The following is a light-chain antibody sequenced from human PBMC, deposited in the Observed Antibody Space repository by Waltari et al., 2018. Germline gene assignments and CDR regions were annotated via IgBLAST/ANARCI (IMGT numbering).Light chain of an antibody. J-gene: IGKJ2*01. CDR2: GAS. CDR3: QQYGSSIMYT. CDR1: QSLTKKY. Sequence: RASQSLTKKYLAWYQQKPGQAPRLLIYGASSRAAGVPDRFSGSGSGTDFTLTISRLEPEDFAVYYCQQYGSSIMYTFGQGTKLEIK. V-gene: IGKV3-20*01.